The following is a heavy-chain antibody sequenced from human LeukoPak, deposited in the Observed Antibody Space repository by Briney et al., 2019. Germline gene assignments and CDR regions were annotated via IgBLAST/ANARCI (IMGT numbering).Heavy chain of an antibody. CDR2: ITGRSTKI. CDR3: AKEGPYCGGDCYGVFDY. Sequence: PGGSLRLSCEASGFTFTNYAVAWVRQAPGRGLEWVSTITGRSTKIYYADSVKGRFSISRDNSKNTLYLQMNSLRAEDTAVYYCAKEGPYCGGDCYGVFDYWGQGALVTVSS. CDR1: GFTFTNYA. D-gene: IGHD2-21*02. J-gene: IGHJ4*02. V-gene: IGHV3-23*01.